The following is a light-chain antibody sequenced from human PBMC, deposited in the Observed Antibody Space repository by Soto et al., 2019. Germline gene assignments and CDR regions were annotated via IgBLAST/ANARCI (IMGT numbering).Light chain of an antibody. CDR2: AAS. CDR3: QQLNRYPFT. J-gene: IGKJ4*01. V-gene: IGKV1-9*01. CDR1: QGISSY. Sequence: DIQLTQSPSFLSASVGDRVTITCRASQGISSYLAWYQQEPGKAPKLLIYAASTLQSGVPSRFSGSGSGTEFTLTISSPQPEDFATYYCQQLNRYPFTFGGGTKVEIK.